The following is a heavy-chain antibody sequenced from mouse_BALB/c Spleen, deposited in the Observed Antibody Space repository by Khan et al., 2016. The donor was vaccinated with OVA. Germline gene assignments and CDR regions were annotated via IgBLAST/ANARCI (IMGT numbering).Heavy chain of an antibody. D-gene: IGHD1-3*01. V-gene: IGHV5-6-3*01. Sequence: EVELVESGGGIVQPGASLKRSCAASSFTISSYGMSSVRQTPDKRLELVATIDSSGGSTDYPHSVKRRFTISGDNAKNALYLQMRSLKSEDTAMYYCGRSAKWGQGTTLTVSS. J-gene: IGHJ2*01. CDR1: SFTISSYG. CDR2: IDSSGGST. CDR3: GRSAK.